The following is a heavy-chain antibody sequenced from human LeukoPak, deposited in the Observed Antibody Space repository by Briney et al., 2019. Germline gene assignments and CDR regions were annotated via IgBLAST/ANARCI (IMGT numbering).Heavy chain of an antibody. V-gene: IGHV1-46*01. CDR3: ARDRRVAVAGSKYFDY. J-gene: IGHJ4*02. Sequence: ASVKISCKASGYTFTSYYMHWVRQAPGQGLEWMGIINPSGGSTSYAQKFQGRVTMTRDMSTSTVYMELSSLRSEDTAVYYCARDRRVAVAGSKYFDYWGQGTLVTVSS. CDR2: INPSGGST. D-gene: IGHD6-19*01. CDR1: GYTFTSYY.